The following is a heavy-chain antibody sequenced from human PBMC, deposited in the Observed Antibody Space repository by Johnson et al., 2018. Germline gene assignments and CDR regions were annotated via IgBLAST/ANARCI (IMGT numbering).Heavy chain of an antibody. CDR1: GFTVSTNY. CDR3: AREGYSGFDY. D-gene: IGHD5-12*01. J-gene: IGHJ4*02. CDR2: IYSGGST. Sequence: VQLVQSGGGLVQPGGSLRLCCAASGFTVSTNYMNWVRQAPGNGLEWVSVIYSGGSTYYADSVKGRFTIPRDNSKNTMYLQMNSLRAEDTAVYYCAREGYSGFDYWGQGTLVTVSS. V-gene: IGHV3-66*02.